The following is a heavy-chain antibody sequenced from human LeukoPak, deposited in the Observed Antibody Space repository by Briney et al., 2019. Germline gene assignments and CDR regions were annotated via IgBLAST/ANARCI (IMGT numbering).Heavy chain of an antibody. J-gene: IGHJ4*02. Sequence: ASVKVSCKASGYTFTSYGISWVRQAPGQGLEWMGWISAYNGNTNYAQKLQGRVTMTTDTSTSTAYMELKSLRSDDTAVYYCATCQQSYSSGWYPLGYWGQGTLVTVSS. D-gene: IGHD6-19*01. CDR3: ATCQQSYSSGWYPLGY. CDR1: GYTFTSYG. CDR2: ISAYNGNT. V-gene: IGHV1-18*01.